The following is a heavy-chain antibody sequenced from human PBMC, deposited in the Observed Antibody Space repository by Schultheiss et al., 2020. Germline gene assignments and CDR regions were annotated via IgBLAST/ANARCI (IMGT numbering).Heavy chain of an antibody. J-gene: IGHJ4*02. V-gene: IGHV3-33*01. CDR1: GVTFSSYA. CDR3: ARGRGYSGRYYFDY. Sequence: GGSLRLSCAASGVTFSSYAMHWVRQAPGKGLEWVAVIWYDGSNEYYADSVKGRFTISRDNSKNTLFLQMNSLRAEDTAVYYCARGRGYSGRYYFDYWGQGTLVTVSS. CDR2: IWYDGSNE. D-gene: IGHD1-26*01.